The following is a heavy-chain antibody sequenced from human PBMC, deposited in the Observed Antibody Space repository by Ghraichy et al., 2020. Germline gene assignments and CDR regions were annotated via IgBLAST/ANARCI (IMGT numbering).Heavy chain of an antibody. Sequence: GGSLRLSCAASGFTFTDYWMHWVRQAPGKGLVWVSRIYIDESSATYADSVKGRFTISRDNAKNTLFLQMNSLRVDDTAIYYCASSAVTSYYGMALDYWGQGNLVTVSS. CDR1: GFTFTDYW. CDR2: IYIDESSA. CDR3: ASSAVTSYYGMALDY. J-gene: IGHJ4*02. V-gene: IGHV3-74*01. D-gene: IGHD1-26*01.